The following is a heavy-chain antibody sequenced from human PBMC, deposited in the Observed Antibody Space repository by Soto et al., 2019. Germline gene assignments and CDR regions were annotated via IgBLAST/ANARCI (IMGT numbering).Heavy chain of an antibody. CDR2: ISYSGSS. CDR1: GGSNIRDGYY. J-gene: IGHJ4*02. CDR3: ARATPAGSADF. V-gene: IGHV4-31*03. D-gene: IGHD2-2*01. Sequence: SETLSLTCTVSGGSNIRDGYYWSWIRQHPGKGLEWIAYISYSGSSYSNPSLKSRVTISADTSKNQFSLRLTSVTAADTAVYFCARATPAGSADFWGQGTLVTVSS.